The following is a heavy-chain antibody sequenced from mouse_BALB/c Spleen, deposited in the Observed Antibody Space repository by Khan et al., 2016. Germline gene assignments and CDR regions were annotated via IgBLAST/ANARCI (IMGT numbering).Heavy chain of an antibody. CDR3: AREDYGNYGDYFDY. J-gene: IGHJ2*01. Sequence: EVELVESGGGLVKPGGSLKLSCAASGFTFSNYAMSWVRQTPEKRLEWVASISSDGSTYYPDSVKGRFTISRDNARNILNLQMSSLRSEDTAMYYCAREDYGNYGDYFDYWGQGTTLTVSS. D-gene: IGHD2-1*01. V-gene: IGHV5-6-5*01. CDR1: GFTFSNYA. CDR2: ISSDGST.